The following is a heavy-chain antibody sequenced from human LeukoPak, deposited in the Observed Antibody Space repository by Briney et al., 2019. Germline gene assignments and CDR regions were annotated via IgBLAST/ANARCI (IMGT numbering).Heavy chain of an antibody. Sequence: GGSLRLSCAASGFTFSSYAMSWVRQAPGKGLEWVSFISNSGGSTLYADSVKGRFTISRDNSKNTLYLQMNSLRAEDTAVYYCARDRGSIVGATGLDYWGQGTLVTVSS. CDR2: ISNSGGST. J-gene: IGHJ4*02. V-gene: IGHV3-23*01. D-gene: IGHD1-26*01. CDR3: ARDRGSIVGATGLDY. CDR1: GFTFSSYA.